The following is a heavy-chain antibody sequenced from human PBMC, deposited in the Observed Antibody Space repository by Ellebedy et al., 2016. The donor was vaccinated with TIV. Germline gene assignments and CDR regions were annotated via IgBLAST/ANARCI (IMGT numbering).Heavy chain of an antibody. CDR2: RFTSGNT. CDR1: GGSINSYY. V-gene: IGHV4-4*07. Sequence: PSETLSLTCTVHGGSINSYYWNWIRQPAGKGLEWIGRRFTSGNTKYNPSLRSRVTISLDTSTNQFSLKLTSVTAADTAVYFCAGESQTTGYNWFDPWGPGLLVTVSS. CDR3: AGESQTTGYNWFDP. J-gene: IGHJ5*02. D-gene: IGHD4-17*01.